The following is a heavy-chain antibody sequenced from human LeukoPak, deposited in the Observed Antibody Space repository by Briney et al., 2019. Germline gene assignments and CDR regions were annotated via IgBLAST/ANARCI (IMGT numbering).Heavy chain of an antibody. Sequence: GGSLRLSCAASGCTFSTYGMHWVRQAPGKGLEWVAVISYDGSNKYYADSVKGRFTISRDNSKSTLYLQMNSLRAEDTGVYYCAKDLSSGSRRAYWGQGTLVTVSS. CDR2: ISYDGSNK. CDR1: GCTFSTYG. D-gene: IGHD6-19*01. J-gene: IGHJ4*02. CDR3: AKDLSSGSRRAY. V-gene: IGHV3-30*18.